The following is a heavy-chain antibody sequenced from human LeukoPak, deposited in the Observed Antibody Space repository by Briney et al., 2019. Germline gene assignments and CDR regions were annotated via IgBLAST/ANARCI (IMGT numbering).Heavy chain of an antibody. CDR2: ISAYNGNT. CDR1: GYTFTSYG. J-gene: IGHJ4*02. V-gene: IGHV1-18*01. D-gene: IGHD3-22*01. Sequence: VASVKVSCKASGYTFTSYGISWVRQAPGQGLEWMGWISAYNGNTNYAQKLQGRVTMTTDTSTTTAYMELRSLRSDDTAVYYCARESSGYDSSGYYYRNLDYWGQGTLVTVSS. CDR3: ARESSGYDSSGYYYRNLDY.